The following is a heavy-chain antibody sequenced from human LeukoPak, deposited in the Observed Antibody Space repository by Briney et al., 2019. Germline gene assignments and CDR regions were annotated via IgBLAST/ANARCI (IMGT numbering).Heavy chain of an antibody. Sequence: GGSLRLSCAASGFTFSSYAMHWVRQAPGKGLEWVAVISYDGSSKYYADSVKGRFTISRDNSKNTLYLQMNSLRAEDTAVYYCAGHFGAWHYFDYWGQGTLVTVSS. D-gene: IGHD3-3*01. V-gene: IGHV3-30*04. CDR3: AGHFGAWHYFDY. CDR1: GFTFSSYA. J-gene: IGHJ4*02. CDR2: ISYDGSSK.